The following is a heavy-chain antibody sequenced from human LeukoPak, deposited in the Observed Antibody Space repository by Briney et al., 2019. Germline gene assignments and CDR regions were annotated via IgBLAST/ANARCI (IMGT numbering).Heavy chain of an antibody. CDR3: ARRVDTAMAAADY. J-gene: IGHJ4*02. D-gene: IGHD5-18*01. V-gene: IGHV3-21*01. Sequence: GGSLRLSCAASGFTFSSYSMNWVRQAPGKGLEWVSSISSSSSYIYYADSVKGRFTISRDNAKNSLYLQMNSLRAEDTAVYYCARRVDTAMAAADYWGQGTLVTVSP. CDR2: ISSSSSYI. CDR1: GFTFSSYS.